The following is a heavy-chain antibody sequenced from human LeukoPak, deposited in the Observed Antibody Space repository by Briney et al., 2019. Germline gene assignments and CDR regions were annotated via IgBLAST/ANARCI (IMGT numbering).Heavy chain of an antibody. V-gene: IGHV4-61*08. CDR3: ARRVAGTTNRVRYYFDY. D-gene: IGHD1-7*01. CDR1: GGSISSGGYY. CDR2: IYYSGST. J-gene: IGHJ4*02. Sequence: SETLSLTCTVSGGSISSGGYYWSWIRQPPGKGLEWIGYIYYSGSTNYNPSLKSRVTISVDTSKNQFSLKLSSVTAADTAVYYCARRVAGTTNRVRYYFDYWGQGTLVTVSS.